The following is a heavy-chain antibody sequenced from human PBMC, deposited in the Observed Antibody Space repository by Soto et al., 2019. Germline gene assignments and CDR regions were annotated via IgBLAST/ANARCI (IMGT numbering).Heavy chain of an antibody. CDR2: VSHSGST. J-gene: IGHJ4*02. D-gene: IGHD1-26*01. V-gene: IGHV4-4*02. CDR1: GGSISSSSW. CDR3: SAGWELRNY. Sequence: QVQLQESGPGLVKPSGTLSLTCAVSGGSISSSSWWSWVRQPPGKGLEWIGEVSHSGSTPYNPSLKRRATTSVDKPKNRASLKLTSVAAADPAVYYCSAGWELRNYWGQGTLVTVSS.